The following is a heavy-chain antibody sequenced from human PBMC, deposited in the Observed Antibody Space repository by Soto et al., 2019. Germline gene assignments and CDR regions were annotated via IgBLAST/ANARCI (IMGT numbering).Heavy chain of an antibody. CDR3: AHRVAAVAMFDY. CDR2: IYWDDDK. Sequence: SGPTLVNPTQTLTLTCTFSGFSLSTSGVGVGWIRQPPGKALEWLALIYWDDDKRYSPSLKSRLTITKDTSKNQVVLTMTNMDAVGTAMYYCAHRVAAVAMFDYWGQGTLVTVSS. CDR1: GFSLSTSGVG. J-gene: IGHJ4*02. D-gene: IGHD6-13*01. V-gene: IGHV2-5*02.